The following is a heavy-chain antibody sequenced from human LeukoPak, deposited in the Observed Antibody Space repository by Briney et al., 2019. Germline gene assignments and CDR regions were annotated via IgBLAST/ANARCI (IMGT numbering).Heavy chain of an antibody. J-gene: IGHJ6*02. D-gene: IGHD1-26*01. Sequence: GGSQRLSCAASGFTFSTYWMSWVRQAPGKGLEWVANIKHDGSDKKYVDSVKGRFTISRDNAKRSLYLQMNSLRAEDTAVYYCARKMNIVGAQGWGYGLDVWGHGTTVTVSS. CDR3: ARKMNIVGAQGWGYGLDV. CDR2: IKHDGSDK. V-gene: IGHV3-7*05. CDR1: GFTFSTYW.